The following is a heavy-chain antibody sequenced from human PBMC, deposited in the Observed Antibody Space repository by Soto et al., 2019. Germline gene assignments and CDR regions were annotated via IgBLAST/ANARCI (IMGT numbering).Heavy chain of an antibody. J-gene: IGHJ4*02. V-gene: IGHV3-23*01. Sequence: GGSLRLSCAASGFTFSSYAMSWVRQAPGKGLEWVSAISGSGGSTYYADSVKGRFTISRDNSKNTLYLQMNSLRAEDTAVYYSAKGGESSSWSFDYWGQGTLVTVSS. CDR1: GFTFSSYA. CDR2: ISGSGGST. D-gene: IGHD6-13*01. CDR3: AKGGESSSWSFDY.